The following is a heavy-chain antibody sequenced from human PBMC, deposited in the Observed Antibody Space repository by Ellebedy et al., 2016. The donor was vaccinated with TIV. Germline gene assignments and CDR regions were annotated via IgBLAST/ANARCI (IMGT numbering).Heavy chain of an antibody. CDR1: GGSIYSYY. J-gene: IGHJ4*02. Sequence: MPSETLSLTCTVSGGSIYSYYWSWIRQPPGKGLEWIGYISYSGNTNCNPSLKSRVTISLDTSKSQFSLKVNSVTAADTAVYYCAREGVVATMYIDTWGPGTLVTVSS. CDR3: AREGVVATMYIDT. CDR2: ISYSGNT. D-gene: IGHD5-12*01. V-gene: IGHV4-59*12.